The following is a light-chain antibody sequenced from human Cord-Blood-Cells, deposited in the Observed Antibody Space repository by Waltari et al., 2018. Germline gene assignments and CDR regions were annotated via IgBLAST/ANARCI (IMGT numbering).Light chain of an antibody. V-gene: IGLV1-47*01. Sequence: QSVLTQPPSASGTPGQRVTISCSGSSSNIGSNYVYWYQQLPGTAPKLLIYGNNRRASGGPARFSGSKSGTSASLAISGLRSEDEADYYCAAWDDSLSGPVFGGGTKLTVL. CDR1: SSNIGSNY. CDR2: GNN. CDR3: AAWDDSLSGPV. J-gene: IGLJ3*02.